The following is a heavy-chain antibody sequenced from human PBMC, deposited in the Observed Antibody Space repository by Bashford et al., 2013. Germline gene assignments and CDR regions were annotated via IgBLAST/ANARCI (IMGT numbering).Heavy chain of an antibody. CDR1: GGTFSSYA. V-gene: IGHV1-69*06. Sequence: SVKVSCKASGGTFSSYAISWVRQAPGQGLEWMGGIIPIFGETIYAQKFQGRVTMTEDTSTDTAYMELSSLRSEDTAVYYCFVSVGATGSDYWGQGTLVTVSS. D-gene: IGHD1-26*01. J-gene: IGHJ4*02. CDR2: IIPIFGET. CDR3: FVSVGATGSDY.